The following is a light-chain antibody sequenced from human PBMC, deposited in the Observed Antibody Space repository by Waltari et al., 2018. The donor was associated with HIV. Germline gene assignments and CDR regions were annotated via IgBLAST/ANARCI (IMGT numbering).Light chain of an antibody. CDR1: QSLLASSINKYF. V-gene: IGKV4-1*01. J-gene: IGKJ4*01. CDR3: QQYHTTPLT. CDR2: WAS. Sequence: DIVMTKSPDSLAVCLCGRATVHFRSSQSLLASSINKYFLAWYQQKAGQPPKILVYWASARESGVPDRFSGGGAETNFTLTIDSLKAEDVAVYYCQQYHTTPLTCGGGTRVEIK.